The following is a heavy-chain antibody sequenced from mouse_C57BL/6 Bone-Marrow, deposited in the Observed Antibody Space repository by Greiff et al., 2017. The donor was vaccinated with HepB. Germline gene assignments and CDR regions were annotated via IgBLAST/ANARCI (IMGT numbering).Heavy chain of an antibody. Sequence: QVQLKQPGAELVRPGSSVKLSCKASGYTFTSYWMDWVKQRPAQGLEWIGNIYPSDSETHYNQKFKDKATLTVDKSSSTAYMQLSSLTSEDSAVYYCARDYGFDYWGQGTTLTVSS. CDR3: ARDYGFDY. V-gene: IGHV1-61*01. CDR1: GYTFTSYW. J-gene: IGHJ2*01. CDR2: IYPSDSET. D-gene: IGHD1-1*01.